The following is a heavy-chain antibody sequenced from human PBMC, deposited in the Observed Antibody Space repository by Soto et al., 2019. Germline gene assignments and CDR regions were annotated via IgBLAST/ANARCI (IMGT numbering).Heavy chain of an antibody. CDR1: GFTFSSYG. V-gene: IGHV3-30*18. D-gene: IGHD3-22*01. CDR2: ISYDGSNK. Sequence: VQLVESGGGVVQPGRSLRLSCAASGFTFSSYGMHWVRQAPGKGLEWVAVISYDGSNKYYADSVKGRFTISRDNSKNTLYLQMNSLRAEDTAVYYCAKSYYYDSSGYRTDYWGQGTLVTVSS. CDR3: AKSYYYDSSGYRTDY. J-gene: IGHJ4*02.